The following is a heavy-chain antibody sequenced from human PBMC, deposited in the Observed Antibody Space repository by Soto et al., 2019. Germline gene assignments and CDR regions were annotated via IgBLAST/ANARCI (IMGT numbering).Heavy chain of an antibody. D-gene: IGHD6-13*01. CDR3: ARGGLTYSSSWSFFDY. J-gene: IGHJ4*02. CDR1: GDSVSSNSAA. CDR2: TYYRSKWYN. Sequence: SQTLSLTCAISGDSVSSNSAAWNWIRQSPSRGLEWLGRTYYRSKWYNDYAVSVKSRITINPDTSKNQFSLQLNSVTPEDTAVYYCARGGLTYSSSWSFFDYWGQGTLVTVSS. V-gene: IGHV6-1*01.